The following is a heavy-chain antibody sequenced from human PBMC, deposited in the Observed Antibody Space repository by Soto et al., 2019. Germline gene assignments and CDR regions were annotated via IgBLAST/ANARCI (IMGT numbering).Heavy chain of an antibody. CDR3: ASSYYVWGSYRGRHFDY. D-gene: IGHD3-16*02. J-gene: IGHJ4*02. V-gene: IGHV5-51*01. Sequence: PGESLKISCKGSGYSFTTYWIGWVRQMPGKGLEWMGIIYPADSDTKYSPSFQGQVTISVDKSISTAYLQWSSLKASDTAMYYCASSYYVWGSYRGRHFDYWGQGTQVTSPQ. CDR2: IYPADSDT. CDR1: GYSFTTYW.